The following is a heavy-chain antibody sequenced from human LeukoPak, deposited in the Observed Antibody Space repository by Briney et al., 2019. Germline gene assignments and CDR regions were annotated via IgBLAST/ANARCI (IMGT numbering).Heavy chain of an antibody. CDR1: GFTFSNYV. CDR3: KMGDGSPPLGQ. Sequence: GGSLRLSCAASGFTFSNYVLGWVRQAPGKGLQWVSAISGSGGSTYYAGSVKGRFTISRDNSGNTLYLQMNSLRAEDTAVYYCKMGDGSPPLGQWGQGTLVTVSS. D-gene: IGHD5-24*01. V-gene: IGHV3-23*01. CDR2: ISGSGGST. J-gene: IGHJ4*02.